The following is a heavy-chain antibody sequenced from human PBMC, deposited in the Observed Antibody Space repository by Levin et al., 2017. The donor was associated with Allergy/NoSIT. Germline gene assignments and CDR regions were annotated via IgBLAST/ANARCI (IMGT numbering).Heavy chain of an antibody. D-gene: IGHD3-16*01. J-gene: IGHJ4*02. CDR2: ISAYNGNT. V-gene: IGHV1-18*01. CDR3: ARGPRGGVSDY. CDR1: GYTFTSYG. Sequence: GESLKISCKASGYTFTSYGISWVRQAPGQGLEWMGWISAYNGNTNYAQKLQGRVTMTTDTSTSTAYMELRSLRSDDTAVYYCARGPRGGVSDYWGQGTLVTVSS.